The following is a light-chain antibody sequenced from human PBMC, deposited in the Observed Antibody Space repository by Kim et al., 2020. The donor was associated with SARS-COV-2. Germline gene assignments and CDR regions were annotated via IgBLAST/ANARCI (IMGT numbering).Light chain of an antibody. CDR3: QQYKTWPYS. CDR1: QSLSDR. Sequence: SGSPGERATLSCRANQSLSDRLAWYQHKPGQAPRLLIYAASNRATGIPARFSGRGSGTEFTLTISTLQSDYFAVYYCQQYKTWPYSFGQGTKLEIK. V-gene: IGKV3D-15*01. J-gene: IGKJ2*03. CDR2: AAS.